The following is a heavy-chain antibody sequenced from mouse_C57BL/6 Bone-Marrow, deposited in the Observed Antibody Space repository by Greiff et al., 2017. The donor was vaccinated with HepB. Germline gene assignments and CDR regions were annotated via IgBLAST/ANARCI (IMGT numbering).Heavy chain of an antibody. CDR3: ATVVRHYYAMDY. J-gene: IGHJ4*01. CDR1: GYTFTSYG. CDR2: IYPRSGNT. V-gene: IGHV1-81*01. Sequence: VQRVESGAELARPGASVKLSCKASGYTFTSYGISWVKQRTGQGLEWIGEIYPRSGNTYYNEKFKGKATLTADKSSSTAYMELRSLTSEDSAVYFCATVVRHYYAMDYWGQGTSVTVSS. D-gene: IGHD1-1*01.